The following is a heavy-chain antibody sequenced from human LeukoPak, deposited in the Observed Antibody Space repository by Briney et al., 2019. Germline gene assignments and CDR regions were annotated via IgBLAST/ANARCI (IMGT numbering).Heavy chain of an antibody. CDR1: GGSISSSSYY. J-gene: IGHJ4*02. V-gene: IGHV4-39*01. CDR3: ARHESLLLWFGELSPFLDY. D-gene: IGHD3-10*01. Sequence: SGPGLVHPSATLSLTCTVSGGSISSSSYYWGWIRQPPGKGLEWIGIIYYSGSTYYNPSLKSRVTISVDTSKNQFSLKLSSVTAADTAVYYCARHESLLLWFGELSPFLDYWGQGTLVTVSS. CDR2: IYYSGST.